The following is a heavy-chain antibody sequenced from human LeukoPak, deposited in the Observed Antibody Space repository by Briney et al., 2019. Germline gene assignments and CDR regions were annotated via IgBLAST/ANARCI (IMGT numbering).Heavy chain of an antibody. CDR3: ARHRLSITIFGVVIMFGAFDI. CDR1: GGSISSYY. V-gene: IGHV4-4*07. J-gene: IGHJ3*02. Sequence: SETLSLTCTVSGGSISSYYWSWIRQPAGKGLEWIGRIYTSGSTNYNPSLKSRVTMSVDTSKNQFSLKLSSVTAADTAVYYCARHRLSITIFGVVIMFGAFDIWGQGTMVTVSS. CDR2: IYTSGST. D-gene: IGHD3-3*01.